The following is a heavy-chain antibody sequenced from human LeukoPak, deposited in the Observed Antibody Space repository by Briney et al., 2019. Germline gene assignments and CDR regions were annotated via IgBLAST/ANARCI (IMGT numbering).Heavy chain of an antibody. J-gene: IGHJ4*02. CDR2: ISGSGGST. CDR3: AKRAKSYCGGDCYVGDY. V-gene: IGHV3-23*01. CDR1: GFTFSSYA. Sequence: GGSLRLSCAASGFTFSSYAMSWVRQAPGKGLGWVSAISGSGGSTYYADSAKGRFTISRDNSKNTLYLQMNSLRAEDTAVYYCAKRAKSYCGGDCYVGDYWGQGTLVTVSS. D-gene: IGHD2-21*02.